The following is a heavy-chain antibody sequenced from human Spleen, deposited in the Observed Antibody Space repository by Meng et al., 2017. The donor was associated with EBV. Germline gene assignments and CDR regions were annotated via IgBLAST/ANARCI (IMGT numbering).Heavy chain of an antibody. V-gene: IGHV3-11*01. CDR2: ISSSGSTI. J-gene: IGHJ4*02. CDR3: AREGSYDILTGYYMEDY. Sequence: QVQLVESGGXXVKPGXSVRLSXAXSGFTFSDYYMSWIRQAPGKGLEWVSYISSSGSTIYYADSVKGRFTISRDNAKNSLYLQMNSLRAEDTAVYYCAREGSYDILTGYYMEDYWGQGTMVTVSS. CDR1: GFTFSDYY. D-gene: IGHD3-9*01.